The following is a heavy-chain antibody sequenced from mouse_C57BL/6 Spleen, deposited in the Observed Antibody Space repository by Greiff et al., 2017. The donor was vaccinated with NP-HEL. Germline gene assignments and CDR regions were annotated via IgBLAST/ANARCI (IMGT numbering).Heavy chain of an antibody. CDR2: IDPSDSYT. CDR1: GYTFTSYW. J-gene: IGHJ2*01. CDR3: ARSSTLGFDY. Sequence: QVQLQQPGAELVRPGPSVKLSCKASGYTFTSYWLHWVEQRPGQGLEWIGVIDPSDSYTNYNQKFKGKATLTVDTSSSTAYMQRSSLTCEDSAVYYCARSSTLGFDYWGQGTTLTVSS. V-gene: IGHV1-59*01.